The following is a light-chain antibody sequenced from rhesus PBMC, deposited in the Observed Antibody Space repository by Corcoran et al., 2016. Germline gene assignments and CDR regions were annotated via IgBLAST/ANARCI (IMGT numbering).Light chain of an antibody. J-gene: IGKJ2*01. CDR1: QGISSY. CDR2: AAS. Sequence: DIQMTQSPSSLSASVGDTVTITCRASQGISSYLNWFQQKPGKAPKLLIYAASSLESGVPSRFGGSGSGTEFTLTISSLQPEDFAAYYCLQHNSYPYNFGQGTKVEIK. CDR3: LQHNSYPYN. V-gene: IGKV1-28*01.